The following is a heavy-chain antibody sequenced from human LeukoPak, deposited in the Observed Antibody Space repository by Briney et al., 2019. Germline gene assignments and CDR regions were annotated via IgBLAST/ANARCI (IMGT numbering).Heavy chain of an antibody. V-gene: IGHV5-51*01. Sequence: GESLKISCKGSGYSFTSYWIGWVRQMPGKDLEWMGIIYPGDSDTRYSPSFQGQVTISADKSISTAYLQWSSLKASDTAMYYCARDPPYYDILTGYYRDTWAFDIWGQGTMVTVSS. CDR1: GYSFTSYW. J-gene: IGHJ3*02. D-gene: IGHD3-9*01. CDR3: ARDPPYYDILTGYYRDTWAFDI. CDR2: IYPGDSDT.